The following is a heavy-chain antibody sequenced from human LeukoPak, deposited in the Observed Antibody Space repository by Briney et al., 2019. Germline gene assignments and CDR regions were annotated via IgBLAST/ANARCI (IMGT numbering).Heavy chain of an antibody. V-gene: IGHV3-23*03. J-gene: IGHJ4*02. D-gene: IGHD2-2*03. Sequence: GGSLRLSCAASGFTFGTYALSWDRQAPGKGLEWLSVINTGGTDTYYADSVRGRFTISRDNSRNTLYLQMHSLRADDSAMYYCSKNGYWPSTNCWRDYWGQGTLVTVSS. CDR2: INTGGTDT. CDR3: SKNGYWPSTNCWRDY. CDR1: GFTFGTYA.